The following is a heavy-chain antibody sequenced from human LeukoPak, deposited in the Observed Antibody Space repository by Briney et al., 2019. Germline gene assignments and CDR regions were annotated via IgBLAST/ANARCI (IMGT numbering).Heavy chain of an antibody. CDR3: ARRVVIPGYYYYGMDV. CDR1: GFTVSSNY. CDR2: IYSGGST. D-gene: IGHD3-3*01. J-gene: IGHJ6*02. Sequence: GGSLRPSCAASGFTVSSNYMSWVHQAPGKGLAWVSVIYSGGSTYYADSVKGRFTISRDNSKNTLYLQMNSLRAEDTAVYYCARRVVIPGYYYYGMDVWGQGTTVTVSS. V-gene: IGHV3-66*01.